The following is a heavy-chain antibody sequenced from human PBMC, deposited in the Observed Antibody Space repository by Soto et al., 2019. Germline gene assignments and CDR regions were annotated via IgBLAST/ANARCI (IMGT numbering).Heavy chain of an antibody. D-gene: IGHD3-16*02. Sequence: GGSLRLSCAASGFSFSTYWMSWVRQAPGKGLEWVANIKQDGSEKYYVDSVKGRFTISRDNARNSLYVQMNSLRAEDTAVYYCARVRTVNYYGMDVWGPGTTVTVSS. CDR3: ARVRTVNYYGMDV. V-gene: IGHV3-7*05. CDR1: GFSFSTYW. J-gene: IGHJ6*02. CDR2: IKQDGSEK.